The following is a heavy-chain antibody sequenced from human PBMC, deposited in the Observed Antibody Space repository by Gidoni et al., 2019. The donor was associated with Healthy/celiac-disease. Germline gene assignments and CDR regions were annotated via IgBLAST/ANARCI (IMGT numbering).Heavy chain of an antibody. D-gene: IGHD7-27*01. V-gene: IGHV4-34*01. CDR2: INHSGST. Sequence: QVQLQQCGAGLLKPSETLSLTCAVSGGSFSGYYWRWIRRPPGKGLEWIGEINHSGSTNYNPSLKSRVTISVDTSKNQFSLKLSSVTAADTAVYYCAVLNGDAYYFDYWGQGTLVTVSS. CDR1: GGSFSGYY. CDR3: AVLNGDAYYFDY. J-gene: IGHJ4*02.